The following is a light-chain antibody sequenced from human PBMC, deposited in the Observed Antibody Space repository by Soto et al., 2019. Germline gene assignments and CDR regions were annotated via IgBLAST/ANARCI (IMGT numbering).Light chain of an antibody. V-gene: IGKV1-33*01. J-gene: IGKJ4*01. Sequence: DIQMTQSPSSLSASVGDTVTITCQASQDINNFLNWYQHKPGKAHQLLMYDAFKLDTGVPSRFSGGGSGTHIPLTVSSLKPEDIATYFCHQYGHLPPTFGGGTMVEI. CDR2: DAF. CDR3: HQYGHLPPT. CDR1: QDINNF.